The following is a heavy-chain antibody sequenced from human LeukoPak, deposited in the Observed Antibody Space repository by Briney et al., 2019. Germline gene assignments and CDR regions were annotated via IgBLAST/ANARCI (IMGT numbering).Heavy chain of an antibody. J-gene: IGHJ4*02. CDR1: GYTFTSYG. D-gene: IGHD3-16*02. CDR2: ISAYNGNT. Sequence: ASVKVSCKASGYTFTSYGISWVRQAPGQGLEWMGWISAYNGNTNYAQKLQGRVTMTTDTSTSTAYMELRSLRSDDTAVYCCARSDYVWGSYRYTGHFDYWGQGTLVTVSS. V-gene: IGHV1-18*01. CDR3: ARSDYVWGSYRYTGHFDY.